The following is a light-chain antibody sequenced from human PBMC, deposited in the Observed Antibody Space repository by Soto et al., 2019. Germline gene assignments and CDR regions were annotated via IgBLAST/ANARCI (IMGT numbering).Light chain of an antibody. V-gene: IGKV3-20*01. CDR2: GAS. Sequence: EIVLTQSPGTLSLSPGERATLFCRASQSVSSSYLAWYQQKPGQAPRLLIYGASSRATGIQDKFSGSGSGTDFTLTISRLEPEDFAVYYWQQYGSSPLTFGGGTKVEIK. J-gene: IGKJ4*01. CDR3: QQYGSSPLT. CDR1: QSVSSSY.